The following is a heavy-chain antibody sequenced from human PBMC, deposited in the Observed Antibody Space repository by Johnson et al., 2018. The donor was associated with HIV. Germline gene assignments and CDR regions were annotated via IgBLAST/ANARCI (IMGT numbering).Heavy chain of an antibody. V-gene: IGHV3-73*01. D-gene: IGHD1-26*01. CDR2: IRSKANSYAT. J-gene: IGHJ3*02. Sequence: VQLVESGGGLVQPGRSLRLSCAASGFTFDDYAMHWVRQAPGKGLEWVGRIRSKANSYATAYAASVKGRFTISRDDSKNTAYLQMNSLKTEDTAVYYCTSWGAGADAFDIWGQGTMVTVSS. CDR3: TSWGAGADAFDI. CDR1: GFTFDDYA.